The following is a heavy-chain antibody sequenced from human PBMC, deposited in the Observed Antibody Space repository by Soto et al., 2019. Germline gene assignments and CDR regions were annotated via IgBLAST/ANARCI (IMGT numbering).Heavy chain of an antibody. Sequence: QVRLQQWGAGLLKPSETLSLTCTVYGASFTGYYWTWLRQPPGGGLEWIGEVSHSGTSKYNPSLRSRLPLSLATSTSHFSLELTSVHASDTAVYYCAMYGGTAIWYFDIWGRGTSVSVSS. D-gene: IGHD2-15*01. CDR1: GASFTGYY. CDR3: AMYGGTAIWYFDI. J-gene: IGHJ2*01. V-gene: IGHV4-34*01. CDR2: VSHSGTS.